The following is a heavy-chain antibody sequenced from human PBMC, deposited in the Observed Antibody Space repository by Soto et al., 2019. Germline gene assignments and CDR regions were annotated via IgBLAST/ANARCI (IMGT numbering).Heavy chain of an antibody. D-gene: IGHD5-18*01. CDR2: ISGSGGST. CDR1: GFTVSSNY. V-gene: IGHV3-53*01. CDR3: LRGSGYSYGYFDY. Sequence: HPGGSLRLSCAASGFTVSSNYMSWVRQAPGKGLEWVSAISGSGGSTYYADSVKGRFTISRDNSKNTLYLQMNSLRGEDTAVYYCLRGSGYSYGYFDYWGQGTPVTLSS. J-gene: IGHJ4*02.